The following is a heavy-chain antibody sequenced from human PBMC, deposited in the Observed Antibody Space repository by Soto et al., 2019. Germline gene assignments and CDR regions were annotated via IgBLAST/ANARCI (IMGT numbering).Heavy chain of an antibody. Sequence: QVQLVQSGAEVKKPGYSVKVSCKASGGTFSSYAISWVRQAPGQGLEWMGGIIPIFGTANYAQKFQGRVTITADKSTSTAYMELSSLRSEDTAVYYCARGGYYDSSGYPAEYFQHWGQGTLVTVSS. CDR3: ARGGYYDSSGYPAEYFQH. J-gene: IGHJ1*01. D-gene: IGHD3-22*01. CDR1: GGTFSSYA. CDR2: IIPIFGTA. V-gene: IGHV1-69*06.